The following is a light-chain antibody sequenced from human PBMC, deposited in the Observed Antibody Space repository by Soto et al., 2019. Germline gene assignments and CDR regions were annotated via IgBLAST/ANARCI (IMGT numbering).Light chain of an antibody. V-gene: IGLV2-14*01. CDR1: SSDVGGYKF. CDR3: SSYTTSSTRV. Sequence: QSALTQPGSVSGSPGQSITICCTGTSSDVGGYKFVSWYQQHPGKAPKLMIYEVSNRPSGVSNRFSGSKSGNTASLTISGLQAEDDADYYCSSYTTSSTRVFGGGTKLTVL. J-gene: IGLJ3*02. CDR2: EVS.